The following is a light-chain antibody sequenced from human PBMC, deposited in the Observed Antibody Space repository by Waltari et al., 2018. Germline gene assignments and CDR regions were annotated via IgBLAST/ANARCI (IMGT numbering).Light chain of an antibody. CDR3: QQYEISPLP. CDR1: QTVRTTY. CDR2: GAS. V-gene: IGKV3-20*01. Sequence: EIVLTQSPGTLSLPPGERATLSCRASQTVRTTYLAWYQQKPGQAPTLLIYGASSRATCIPERFRCSGSGTDFSLTISSLEPEDFAVYYCQQYEISPLPFGGGTKVEIK. J-gene: IGKJ4*01.